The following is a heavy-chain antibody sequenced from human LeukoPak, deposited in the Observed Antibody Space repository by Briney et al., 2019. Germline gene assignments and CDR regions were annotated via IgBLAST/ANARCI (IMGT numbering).Heavy chain of an antibody. CDR1: GFTFSAYT. D-gene: IGHD5-12*01. V-gene: IGHV3-48*04. J-gene: IGHJ5*02. Sequence: GGSLRLSCAASGFTFSAYTMNWVRQAPGKGLEWISYITASSTTIYYADSVKGRFTISRDNAKNSLYLQMNGLRGEDTAVYYCAKGPGARGHFNWFDPWGQGTLVTVSS. CDR2: ITASSTTI. CDR3: AKGPGARGHFNWFDP.